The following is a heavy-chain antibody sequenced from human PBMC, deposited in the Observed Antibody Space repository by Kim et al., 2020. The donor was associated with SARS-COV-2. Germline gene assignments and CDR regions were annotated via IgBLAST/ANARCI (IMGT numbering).Heavy chain of an antibody. CDR3: ARGIVATDPFDY. J-gene: IGHJ4*02. Sequence: YADSVKGRFTISRDNSKNSLYLQMNSLRTEDTALYYCARGIVATDPFDYWGQGTLVTVSS. D-gene: IGHD5-12*01. V-gene: IGHV3-43*01.